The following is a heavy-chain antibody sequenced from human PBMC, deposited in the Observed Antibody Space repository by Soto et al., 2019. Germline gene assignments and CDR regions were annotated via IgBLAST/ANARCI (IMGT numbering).Heavy chain of an antibody. D-gene: IGHD6-13*01. CDR3: ARMKAGTQFDY. Sequence: SGPTLVNPTETLTLTCTVSGFSLSNARMGVSWIRQPPGKALEWLAHIFSNDEKSYSTSLKSRLTISKDTSKSQVVLTMTNMVPVDTVTYYCARMKAGTQFDYWGQGTLVTVSS. CDR1: GFSLSNARMG. CDR2: IFSNDEK. V-gene: IGHV2-26*01. J-gene: IGHJ4*02.